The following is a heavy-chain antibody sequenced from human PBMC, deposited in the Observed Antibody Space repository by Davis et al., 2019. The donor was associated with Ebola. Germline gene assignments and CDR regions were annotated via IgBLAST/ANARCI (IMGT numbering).Heavy chain of an antibody. CDR1: GYTFTSYD. CDR3: ARRVGARSGFGN. V-gene: IGHV1-8*01. D-gene: IGHD1-26*01. J-gene: IGHJ4*02. Sequence: SVKVSCKASGYTFTSYDINWVRQAPGQGLEWMGWMNPNSGNTGFAQKFQGRVTMTRNISITTAYLELSSLGSEDTAVYYCARRVGARSGFGNWGQGTLVTVSS. CDR2: MNPNSGNT.